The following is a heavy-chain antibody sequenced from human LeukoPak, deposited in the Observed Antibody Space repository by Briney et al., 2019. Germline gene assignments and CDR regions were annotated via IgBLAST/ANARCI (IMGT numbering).Heavy chain of an antibody. CDR1: GGSISSYY. D-gene: IGHD3-16*02. Sequence: SETLSLTCTVSGGSISSYYWSWIRQPPGKGLEWIGYIYYSGSTNYNPSLKSRVTISVDTSKNQFSLKLGSVTAADTAVYYCARVNPYVWGSYRSPIVDYWGQGTLVTVSS. CDR3: ARVNPYVWGSYRSPIVDY. CDR2: IYYSGST. V-gene: IGHV4-59*01. J-gene: IGHJ4*02.